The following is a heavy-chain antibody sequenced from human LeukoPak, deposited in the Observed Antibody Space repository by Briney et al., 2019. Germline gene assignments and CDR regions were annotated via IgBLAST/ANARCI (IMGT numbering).Heavy chain of an antibody. CDR1: GGSISSYY. D-gene: IGHD4/OR15-4a*01. Sequence: PSETLPLTCTVSGGSISSYYWSWIRQPAGKGLEWIGHIYTSGSTNYNPSLKSRVTMSVDTSKNQFSLKLSSVTAADTAVYYCARDLEEDYGPLRWFDPWGQGTLVTVSS. J-gene: IGHJ5*02. CDR2: IYTSGST. V-gene: IGHV4-4*07. CDR3: ARDLEEDYGPLRWFDP.